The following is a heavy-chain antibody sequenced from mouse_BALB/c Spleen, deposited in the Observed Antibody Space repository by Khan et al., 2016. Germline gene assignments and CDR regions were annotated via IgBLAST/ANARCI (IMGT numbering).Heavy chain of an antibody. V-gene: IGHV1-18*01. CDR3: TREWNTTVYLDY. CDR2: IIPNNGGT. D-gene: IGHD1-1*01. Sequence: VQLQQSGPELVKPGASVKISCTTSGYTFTVYTMHWVKQSHGNSLEWIGGIIPNNGGTSYNQKFKVKATLTVDQSSSTASMEVRSLTSEDSAVLYCTREWNTTVYLDYWGQGTTLTVST. J-gene: IGHJ2*01. CDR1: GYTFTVYT.